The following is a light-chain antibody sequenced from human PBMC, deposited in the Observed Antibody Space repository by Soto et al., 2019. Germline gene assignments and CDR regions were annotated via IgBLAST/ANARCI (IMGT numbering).Light chain of an antibody. J-gene: IGLJ2*01. CDR2: RNN. V-gene: IGLV1-47*01. CDR1: SSNIGSNY. Sequence: QSVLIQPPSASGTPGQRVTISCTGSSSNIGSNYVYWFQQLPGAAPKLLIYRNNQRPSGVPDRFSGSKSCTSASLAISGLRSEDEADYYCASWDDRLGAVIFGGGTKLTVL. CDR3: ASWDDRLGAVI.